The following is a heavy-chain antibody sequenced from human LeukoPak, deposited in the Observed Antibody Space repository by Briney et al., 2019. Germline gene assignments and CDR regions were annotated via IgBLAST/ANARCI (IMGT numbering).Heavy chain of an antibody. V-gene: IGHV3-48*01. CDR1: GFSFSSYG. Sequence: GGSLRLSCTASGFSFSSYGMNWVRQAPGKGLEWVSYISSSKSTIYYADSVKGRFTISRDNAKNSLYLQMNSLRAEDTAVYYCARSSYSSSSSVWGQGTMVTVSS. D-gene: IGHD6-6*01. CDR2: ISSSKSTI. CDR3: ARSSYSSSSSV. J-gene: IGHJ3*01.